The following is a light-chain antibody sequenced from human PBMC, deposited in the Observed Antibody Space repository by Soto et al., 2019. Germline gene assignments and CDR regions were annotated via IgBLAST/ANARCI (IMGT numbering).Light chain of an antibody. V-gene: IGLV2-14*01. CDR1: SSDVGAYNL. CDR2: EVS. CDR3: ASLTTTSFV. Sequence: QSALTQPASVSGSPGQSITISCTGTSSDVGAYNLVSWYQHHPGKAPKLLISEVSNRPSGVSDRFSGSKSGNTASLAISGLQAEDEADYYCASLTTTSFVFGTGTKVTLL. J-gene: IGLJ1*01.